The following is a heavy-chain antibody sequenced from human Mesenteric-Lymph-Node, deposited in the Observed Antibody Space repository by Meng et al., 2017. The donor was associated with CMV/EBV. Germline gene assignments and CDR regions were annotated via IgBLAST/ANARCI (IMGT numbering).Heavy chain of an antibody. CDR1: GPSNRSA. V-gene: IGHV6-1*01. CDR3: AREDSSSWDEYFQH. J-gene: IGHJ1*01. CDR2: TYYRSKWYN. Sequence: GPSNRSAWTWIRQSPSRGLEWLGRTYYRSKWYNDYAVSVKSRITINPDTSKNQFSLQLNSVTPEDTAVYYCAREDSSSWDEYFQHWGQGTLVTVSS. D-gene: IGHD6-13*01.